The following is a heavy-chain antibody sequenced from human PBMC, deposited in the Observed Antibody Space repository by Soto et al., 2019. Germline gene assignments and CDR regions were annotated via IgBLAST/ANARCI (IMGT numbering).Heavy chain of an antibody. V-gene: IGHV4-39*01. D-gene: IGHD5-18*01. J-gene: IGHJ4*02. Sequence: QLQLQESGPGLVKPSETLSLTCTVSAGSISSSSYYLGWIRQPPGKGLEWIGSNYYSGSTYYNPSLTSRVAISVDTSKTQCFLKLSSVTATDTAVYYCARIRGAGYSYGYGFDYWGQGTLVAVSS. CDR1: AGSISSSSYY. CDR3: ARIRGAGYSYGYGFDY. CDR2: NYYSGST.